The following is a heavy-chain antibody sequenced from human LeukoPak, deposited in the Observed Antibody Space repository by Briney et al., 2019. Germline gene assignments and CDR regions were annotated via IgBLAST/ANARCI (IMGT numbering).Heavy chain of an antibody. Sequence: GGSLRLSCAASGFTFSDYYMSWIRQAPGKGLEWVSYISGSSSYTNYADSVKGRFTISRDNAKNSLYLQMNSLRAEDTAVCYCASDSYSPEYFQHWGQGTLVTVSS. CDR2: ISGSSSYT. CDR3: ASDSYSPEYFQH. V-gene: IGHV3-11*06. D-gene: IGHD2-15*01. J-gene: IGHJ1*01. CDR1: GFTFSDYY.